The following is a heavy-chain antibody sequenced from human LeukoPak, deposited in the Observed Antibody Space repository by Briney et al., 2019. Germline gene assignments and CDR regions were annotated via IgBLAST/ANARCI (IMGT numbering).Heavy chain of an antibody. Sequence: LAGGSLRLSCAASGFTFSSYWMSWVRQAPGKGLEWVANIKKDGSEKYYVDSVKGRFTISRDNAKNSLYLQMNRLRAEDTAVYYCARYCSSTSCYSDWFDPWGQGTLVTVSS. V-gene: IGHV3-7*03. CDR3: ARYCSSTSCYSDWFDP. J-gene: IGHJ5*02. D-gene: IGHD2-2*01. CDR2: IKKDGSEK. CDR1: GFTFSSYW.